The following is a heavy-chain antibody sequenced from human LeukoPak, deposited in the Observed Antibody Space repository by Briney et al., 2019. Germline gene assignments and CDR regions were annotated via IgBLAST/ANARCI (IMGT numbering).Heavy chain of an antibody. CDR2: INSDGSST. J-gene: IGHJ4*02. CDR1: GFTFSSYW. Sequence: TGGSLGLSCAASGFTFSSYWMHWVRQAPGKGLVWVSRINSDGSSTTYADSVKGRFTISRDNAKNTLYLQMNSLRAEDTAVYYCVREPQAEYYFDYWGQGTLVTVSS. V-gene: IGHV3-74*01. D-gene: IGHD1-14*01. CDR3: VREPQAEYYFDY.